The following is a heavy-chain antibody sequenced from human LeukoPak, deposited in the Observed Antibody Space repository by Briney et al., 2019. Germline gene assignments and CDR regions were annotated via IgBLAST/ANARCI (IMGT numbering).Heavy chain of an antibody. CDR2: IDPSDSYT. CDR1: GYGFTSYW. V-gene: IGHV5-10-1*01. J-gene: IGHJ4*02. D-gene: IGHD6-19*01. Sequence: GESLKISFKGSGYGFTSYWISWVRQMPGKGGGWMGRIDPSDSYTNYSPSFQGHVTISADKSISTAYLQWSSLKASDTAMYYCARLRRSGWYYSDYWGQGTLVTVSS. CDR3: ARLRRSGWYYSDY.